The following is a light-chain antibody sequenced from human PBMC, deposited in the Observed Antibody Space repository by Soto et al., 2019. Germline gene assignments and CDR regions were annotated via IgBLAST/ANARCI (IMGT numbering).Light chain of an antibody. J-gene: IGLJ2*01. CDR3: SLAFPRARRI. Sequence: QAVVTQEPSLTVSPGGTVTLTCASSTGDVTSGRSPYWFQKPPGQAPRTLISETTKKHSWTPARFSGSLLGGQAALTLSGEQHEDEADYFCSLAFPRARRIFGGGTKVTVL. CDR1: TGDVTSGRS. V-gene: IGLV7-46*01. CDR2: ETT.